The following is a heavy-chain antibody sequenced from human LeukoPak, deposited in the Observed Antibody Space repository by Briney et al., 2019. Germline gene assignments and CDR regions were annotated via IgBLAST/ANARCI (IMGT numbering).Heavy chain of an antibody. D-gene: IGHD3-10*01. CDR3: AKDSTDLLWFGELSIGDMDV. Sequence: GGSLRLSCGTSGFTFRSYAMSWVRQAPGKGLDWVSGISGTGGSTYYADSVKGRFTVSRDNSKNTLYLQMNSLRVDDTAVYYCAKDSTDLLWFGELSIGDMDVWGQGTTVTVSS. CDR2: ISGTGGST. CDR1: GFTFRSYA. J-gene: IGHJ6*02. V-gene: IGHV3-23*01.